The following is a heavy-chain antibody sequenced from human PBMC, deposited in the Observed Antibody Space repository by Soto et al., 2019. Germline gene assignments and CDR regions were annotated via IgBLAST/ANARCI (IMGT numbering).Heavy chain of an antibody. J-gene: IGHJ6*02. V-gene: IGHV3-30*18. CDR2: ISYDGSNK. CDR1: GFTFSSYG. CDR3: AKDPVAGTRRYYGMDV. D-gene: IGHD6-19*01. Sequence: QVQLVESGGGVVQPGRSLRLSCAASGFTFSSYGMHWVRQAPGKGLEWVAVISYDGSNKYYADSVKGRFTISRDNSKNTLDLQMNSLRAEDTAVYYCAKDPVAGTRRYYGMDVWGQGTTVTVSS.